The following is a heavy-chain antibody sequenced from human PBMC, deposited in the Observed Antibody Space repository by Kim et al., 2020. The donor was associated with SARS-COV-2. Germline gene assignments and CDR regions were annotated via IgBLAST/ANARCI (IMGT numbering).Heavy chain of an antibody. V-gene: IGHV4-39*01. CDR2: IYYSGST. J-gene: IGHJ5*02. CDR1: GGSISSSSYY. Sequence: SETLSLTCTVSGGSISSSSYYWGWIRQPPGKGLEWIGSIYYSGSTYYNPSLKSRVTISVDTSKNQFSLKLSSVTAADTAVYYCARGLDWFDPWGQGTLVTVSS. CDR3: ARGLDWFDP.